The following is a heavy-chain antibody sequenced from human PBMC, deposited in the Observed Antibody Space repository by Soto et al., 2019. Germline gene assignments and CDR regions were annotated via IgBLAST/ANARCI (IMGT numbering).Heavy chain of an antibody. CDR2: INSDGSDT. CDR1: GFIFSNYW. Sequence: GGSLRLSCAASGFIFSNYWMHWVRQAPGEGLVWVSRINSDGSDTTYADSVKGRFTISRDNAKNTLYLQMSSLRAEDTAVYYCARIYYDSSGYYRFFDCWGQGTLVTVSS. J-gene: IGHJ4*02. D-gene: IGHD3-22*01. V-gene: IGHV3-74*01. CDR3: ARIYYDSSGYYRFFDC.